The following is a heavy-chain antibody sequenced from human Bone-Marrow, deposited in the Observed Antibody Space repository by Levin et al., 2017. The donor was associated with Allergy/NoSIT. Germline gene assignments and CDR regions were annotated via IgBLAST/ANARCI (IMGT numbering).Heavy chain of an antibody. D-gene: IGHD2-2*01. CDR2: ISYDGSNK. CDR3: ARDTRFRYCSSTSCYDIDY. Sequence: LSLTCAASGFTFSSYAMHWVRQAPGKGLEWVAVISYDGSNKYYADSVKGRFTISRDNSKNTLYLQMNSLRAEDTAVYYCARDTRFRYCSSTSCYDIDYWGQGTLVTVSS. CDR1: GFTFSSYA. V-gene: IGHV3-30-3*01. J-gene: IGHJ4*02.